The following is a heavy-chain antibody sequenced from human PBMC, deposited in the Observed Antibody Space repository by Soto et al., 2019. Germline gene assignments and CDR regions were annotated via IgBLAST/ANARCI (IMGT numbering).Heavy chain of an antibody. Sequence: SETLSLTCAVYGGSFSGYYWSWIRQPPGKGLEWIGEINHSGSTNYNPSLKSRVTISVDTSKNQFSLKLSSVTAADTAVYYCARVVIGGTSWFDPWGQGTLVTVSS. CDR3: ARVVIGGTSWFDP. D-gene: IGHD2-15*01. J-gene: IGHJ5*02. CDR2: INHSGST. V-gene: IGHV4-34*01. CDR1: GGSFSGYY.